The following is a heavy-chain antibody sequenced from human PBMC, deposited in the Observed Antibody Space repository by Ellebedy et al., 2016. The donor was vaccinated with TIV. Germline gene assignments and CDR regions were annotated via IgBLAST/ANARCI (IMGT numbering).Heavy chain of an antibody. Sequence: GGSLRLSXAASGFTFSNYGMHWVRQAPGKGLEWVAVIWYDGSNKYYADSVKGRFTISRDNSKNTLYLQMNSLRAEDTAVYYCAKDVGRQILEWLLYWGFDYWGQGTLVTVSS. CDR1: GFTFSNYG. CDR3: AKDVGRQILEWLLYWGFDY. V-gene: IGHV3-33*06. D-gene: IGHD3-3*01. J-gene: IGHJ4*02. CDR2: IWYDGSNK.